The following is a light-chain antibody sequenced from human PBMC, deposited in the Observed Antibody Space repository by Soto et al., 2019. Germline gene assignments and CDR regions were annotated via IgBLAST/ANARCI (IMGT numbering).Light chain of an antibody. Sequence: DIQMTQSPSTLSASVGDRVTITCRASQSINDWLAWYQQKPGKAPNLLIYKASSLQSGVPSRFSGSGSGTEFTLTISSLQPDDFATFSCQQYFGYPWTFGQGTKVEIK. CDR1: QSINDW. CDR2: KAS. V-gene: IGKV1-5*03. CDR3: QQYFGYPWT. J-gene: IGKJ1*01.